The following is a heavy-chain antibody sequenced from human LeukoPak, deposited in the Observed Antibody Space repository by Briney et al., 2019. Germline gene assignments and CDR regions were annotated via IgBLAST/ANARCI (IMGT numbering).Heavy chain of an antibody. Sequence: GGSLRLSCAASGFIFSDYWMHWVRQAPGKGLVWVSRINSDGSRTDYADSVKGRFTISRDNSKNTMYLQMNSLRAEDTAVYYCAKQGFGCWGQGTLVTVSS. CDR2: INSDGSRT. V-gene: IGHV3-74*01. J-gene: IGHJ4*02. CDR1: GFIFSDYW. D-gene: IGHD1/OR15-1a*01. CDR3: AKQGFGC.